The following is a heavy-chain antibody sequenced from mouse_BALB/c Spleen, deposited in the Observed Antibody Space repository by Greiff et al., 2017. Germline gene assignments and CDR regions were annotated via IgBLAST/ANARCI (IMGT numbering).Heavy chain of an antibody. V-gene: IGHV5-17*02. J-gene: IGHJ2*01. CDR1: GFTFSSFG. CDR3: ARAGYYV. D-gene: IGHD2-3*01. CDR2: ISSGSSTI. Sequence: EVMLVESGGGLVQPGGSRKLSCAASGFTFSSFGMHWVRQAPEKGLEWVAYISSGSSTIYYADTVKGRFTISRDNPKNTLFLQMTSLRSEDTAMYYCARAGYYVWGQGTTLTVSS.